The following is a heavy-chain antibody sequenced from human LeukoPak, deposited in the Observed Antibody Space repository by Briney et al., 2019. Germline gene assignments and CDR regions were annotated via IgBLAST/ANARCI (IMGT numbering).Heavy chain of an antibody. V-gene: IGHV4-38-2*02. CDR3: ASLFSGSSPY. J-gene: IGHJ4*02. CDR2: IYHSGST. D-gene: IGHD1-26*01. Sequence: SETLSLTCTVFGYSINTGYYWGWIRQPPGKGLEWIGTIYHSGSTYLNPSLKSRITLSVDTPRNQFSLKLSSVTAADTAIYYCASLFSGSSPYWGQGTLVTVSS. CDR1: GYSINTGYY.